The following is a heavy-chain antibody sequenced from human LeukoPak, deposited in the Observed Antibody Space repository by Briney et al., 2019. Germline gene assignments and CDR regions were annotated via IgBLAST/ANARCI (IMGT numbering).Heavy chain of an antibody. Sequence: GGSLRLSCAASGLTFKIYSMHWVRQAPGKGLEWVAVIGGRGDSIFYADSVKGRFTISRDNSKNTVDLQMSSLRAEDTAIYYCAKDYYETSGYFDSRGQGSLVSVSS. J-gene: IGHJ4*02. D-gene: IGHD3-22*01. CDR2: IGGRGDSI. CDR1: GLTFKIYS. V-gene: IGHV3-23*01. CDR3: AKDYYETSGYFDS.